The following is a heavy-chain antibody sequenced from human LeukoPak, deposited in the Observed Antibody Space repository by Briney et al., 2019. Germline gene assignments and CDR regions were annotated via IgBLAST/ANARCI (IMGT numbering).Heavy chain of an antibody. Sequence: QSGGSLRLSCAASGFSFSIYWMSWVRQAPGKGLEWVANINQDGSEKYYVDSVKGRFTISRDNSKNTLYLQMNSLRAEDTAVYYCAKVLIWTYGSGNYYKGAFDIWGQGTMVTVFS. J-gene: IGHJ3*02. CDR2: INQDGSEK. CDR1: GFSFSIYW. V-gene: IGHV3-7*03. D-gene: IGHD3-10*01. CDR3: AKVLIWTYGSGNYYKGAFDI.